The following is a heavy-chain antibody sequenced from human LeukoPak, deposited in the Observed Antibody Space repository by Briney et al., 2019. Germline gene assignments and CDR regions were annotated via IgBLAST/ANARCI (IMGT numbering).Heavy chain of an antibody. J-gene: IGHJ4*02. Sequence: PSQTLSLTCTVSGGSISSGSYYWSWIRQPAGKGLEWIGRIYTSGSTNYNPSLKSRVTISVDTSKNQFSLKLSSVTAADTAVCYCAGGVRDGYNPRWGQGTLVTVSS. CDR2: IYTSGST. CDR3: AGGVRDGYNPR. CDR1: GGSISSGSYY. D-gene: IGHD5-24*01. V-gene: IGHV4-61*02.